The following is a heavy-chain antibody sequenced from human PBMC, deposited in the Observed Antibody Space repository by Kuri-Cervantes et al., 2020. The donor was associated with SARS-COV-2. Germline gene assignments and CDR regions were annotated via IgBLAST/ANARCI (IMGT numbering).Heavy chain of an antibody. D-gene: IGHD3-9*01. V-gene: IGHV3-74*01. Sequence: GESLKISCAASGLSFSSSWMHWVRQPPGKGLVWVSRISSDGSTTNYVDSVKGRFTISRDNARNMLYLQMNSLRAEDTALYYCLLSPTGYGRFDPWGQGTRVTCYS. CDR3: LLSPTGYGRFDP. CDR2: ISSDGSTT. J-gene: IGHJ5*02. CDR1: GLSFSSSW.